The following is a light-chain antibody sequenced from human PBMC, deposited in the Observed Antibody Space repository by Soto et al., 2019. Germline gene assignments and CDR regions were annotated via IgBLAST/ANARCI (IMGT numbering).Light chain of an antibody. CDR1: QSMSLF. Sequence: IDMTQSASSMSASVGDRITITCRASQSMSLFLNWYQQKQGKAPKLLIYSASTLQSGVPSRFSGSGYGPDFNLTIASLQTEDSATYYCQQSYNLPWTFGPGTKVDIK. J-gene: IGKJ1*01. CDR3: QQSYNLPWT. CDR2: SAS. V-gene: IGKV1-39*01.